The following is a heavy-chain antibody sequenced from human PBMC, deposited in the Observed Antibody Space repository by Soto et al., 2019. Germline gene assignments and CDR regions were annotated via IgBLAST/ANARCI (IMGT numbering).Heavy chain of an antibody. D-gene: IGHD1-1*01. CDR3: ARDRETTNYYDGMDV. J-gene: IGHJ6*02. CDR1: GGSVSSGSYY. CDR2: IYYSGST. V-gene: IGHV4-61*01. Sequence: QVQLQESGPGLVKPSETLSLTCTVSGGSVSSGSYYWSWIRQPPGKGLEWIGYIYYSGSTNYNPSPNARVTIPVDTSKNQFSLKLSSVTAADTAVYYCARDRETTNYYDGMDVWGQGTTVTVSS.